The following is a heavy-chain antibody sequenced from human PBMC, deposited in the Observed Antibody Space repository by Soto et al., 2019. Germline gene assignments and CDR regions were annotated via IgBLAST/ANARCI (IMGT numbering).Heavy chain of an antibody. CDR1: GYTFSSLD. CDR3: ARGTPPGVDY. Sequence: ASVKVSCKGSGYTFSSLDINWVRQATGQGLEWVGWMRPRDGRTGYAENFPARVTMTRDISRSTAYLELCGLTSDATGMYXWARGTPPGVDYWG. D-gene: IGHD1-26*01. CDR2: MRPRDGRT. J-gene: IGHJ4*01. V-gene: IGHV1-8*01.